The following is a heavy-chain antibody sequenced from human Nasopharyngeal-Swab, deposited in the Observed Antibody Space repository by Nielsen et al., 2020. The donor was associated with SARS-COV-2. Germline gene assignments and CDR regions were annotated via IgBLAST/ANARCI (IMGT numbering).Heavy chain of an antibody. D-gene: IGHD6-19*01. J-gene: IGHJ5*02. Sequence: SETLSLTCAVYGGSFSGYYWGWIRQAPGKGLQWIGNIHSSGTTFYNPSLRSRVTISVDTSSNQFSLNLSSVTASDTAVYYCAKQCMAVVGPCSWLAPWGQGSLVTVST. CDR2: IHSSGTT. V-gene: IGHV4-34*01. CDR3: AKQCMAVVGPCSWLAP. CDR1: GGSFSGYY.